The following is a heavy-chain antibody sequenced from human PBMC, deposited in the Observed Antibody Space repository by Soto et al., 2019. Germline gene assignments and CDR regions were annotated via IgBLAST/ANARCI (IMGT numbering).Heavy chain of an antibody. Sequence: QVQLVQSGAGVKKPGSSVKVSCKASGGTFSRYTITWVRQAPGQGLEWMGRIIPMFGTVSYAQKFQGRVTIPADESTSTAYMELTSLRSEDTAVYYCARVKVGEFVPSAPSLYGMDVWGQGTTVTVSS. CDR1: GGTFSRYT. V-gene: IGHV1-69*18. CDR2: IIPMFGTV. J-gene: IGHJ6*02. D-gene: IGHD3-16*01. CDR3: ARVKVGEFVPSAPSLYGMDV.